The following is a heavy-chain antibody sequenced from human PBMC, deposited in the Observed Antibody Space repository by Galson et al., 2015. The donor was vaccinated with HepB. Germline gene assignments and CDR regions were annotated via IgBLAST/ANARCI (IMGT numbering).Heavy chain of an antibody. Sequence: SVKVSCKASGGTFNSYTISWVRQAPGQGLEWMGRIIPILGIANYAQKFQGRVTITADKSTSTAYMELSSLRSEDTAVYYCARDPGDYGDYLYYYGMDVWGQGTTVTVSS. CDR3: ARDPGDYGDYLYYYGMDV. CDR1: GGTFNSYT. V-gene: IGHV1-69*04. J-gene: IGHJ6*02. D-gene: IGHD4-17*01. CDR2: IIPILGIA.